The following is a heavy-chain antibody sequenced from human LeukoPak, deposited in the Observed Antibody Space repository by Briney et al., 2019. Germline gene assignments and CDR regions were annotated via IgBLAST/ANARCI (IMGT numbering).Heavy chain of an antibody. J-gene: IGHJ4*02. CDR1: GFTFSSYW. D-gene: IGHD4-23*01. Sequence: GGSLRLSCAVSGFTFSSYWMHWVRQAPGKGLVWVSRIDRDGSRINYADSVKGRFTISRDNGKNTLFLRMNSLRAEDAAVYYCVRGNDYGGPHYWGQGTLVTVSS. CDR2: IDRDGSRI. V-gene: IGHV3-74*01. CDR3: VRGNDYGGPHY.